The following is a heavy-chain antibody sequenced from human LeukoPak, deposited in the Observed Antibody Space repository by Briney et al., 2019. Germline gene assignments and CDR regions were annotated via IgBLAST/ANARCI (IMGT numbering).Heavy chain of an antibody. D-gene: IGHD3-10*01. CDR1: GFTFSDYY. Sequence: GGSLRLSCAASGFTFSDYYMSWIRQAPGKGLEWVSYISSSGSTIYYADSVKGRFTISRDNAKNSLYLQMNSLRAEDAAVYYCARPMARGVIYYYYGMDVWGQGTTVTVSS. CDR3: ARPMARGVIYYYYGMDV. V-gene: IGHV3-11*01. J-gene: IGHJ6*02. CDR2: ISSSGSTI.